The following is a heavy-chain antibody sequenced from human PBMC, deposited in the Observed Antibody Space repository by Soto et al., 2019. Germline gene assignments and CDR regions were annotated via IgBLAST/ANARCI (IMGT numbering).Heavy chain of an antibody. Sequence: ASVKVSCKASGGTFSSYAISWVRQAPGQGLEWMGGIIPIFGTANYAQKFQGRVTITADESTSTAYMELSSLRSEDTAVYYCARTVIFDDFWSGYFAYWGQGTLVTVSS. CDR3: ARTVIFDDFWSGYFAY. J-gene: IGHJ4*02. V-gene: IGHV1-69*13. D-gene: IGHD3-3*01. CDR2: IIPIFGTA. CDR1: GGTFSSYA.